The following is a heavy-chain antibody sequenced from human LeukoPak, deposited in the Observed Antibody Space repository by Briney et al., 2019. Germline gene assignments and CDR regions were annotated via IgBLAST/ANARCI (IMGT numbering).Heavy chain of an antibody. CDR1: GFTFSSYA. J-gene: IGHJ4*02. Sequence: GGSLRLSCAASGFTFSSYAMSWVRQAPGKGLEWVSAISGSGGSTYYADSVKGRFTISRDNSKNTLYLQMNSLRAEDTAVYYCAKGSYSGSSKGIYDYWGQGTLVTVSS. D-gene: IGHD6-6*01. V-gene: IGHV3-23*01. CDR2: ISGSGGST. CDR3: AKGSYSGSSKGIYDY.